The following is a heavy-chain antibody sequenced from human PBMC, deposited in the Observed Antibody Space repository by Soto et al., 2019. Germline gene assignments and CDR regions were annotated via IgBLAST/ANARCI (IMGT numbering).Heavy chain of an antibody. Sequence: ASVKVSCKASGYTFTSYDINWVRQATGQGLEWMGWMNPNSGNTGYAQKFQGRVTMTRNTSISTAYMELSSLRSEDTAVYYCARAYSSSWYVHLHHYYYYMDVWGKGTTLTVSS. D-gene: IGHD6-13*01. V-gene: IGHV1-8*01. J-gene: IGHJ6*03. CDR2: MNPNSGNT. CDR3: ARAYSSSWYVHLHHYYYYMDV. CDR1: GYTFTSYD.